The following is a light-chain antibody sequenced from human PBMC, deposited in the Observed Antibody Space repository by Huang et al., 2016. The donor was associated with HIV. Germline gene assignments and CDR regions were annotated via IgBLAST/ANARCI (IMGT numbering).Light chain of an antibody. CDR2: ATS. V-gene: IGKV1-39*01. J-gene: IGKJ2*01. Sequence: DIQMTQYPPSLSASLGDRVTITCRASQSITTYLNWYRHKPGEAPELLIHATSTLQNGVPSRFSGGGSGTDFTLTITNLQPEDVASYYCQQSYNLPYTFGRGTKVDIK. CDR3: QQSYNLPYT. CDR1: QSITTY.